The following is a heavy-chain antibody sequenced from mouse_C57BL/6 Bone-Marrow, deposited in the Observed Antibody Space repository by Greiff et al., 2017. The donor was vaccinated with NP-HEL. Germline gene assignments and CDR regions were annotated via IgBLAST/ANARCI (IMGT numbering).Heavy chain of an antibody. CDR1: GYTFTSYW. CDR3: ATYGSSYCWYFDV. J-gene: IGHJ1*03. D-gene: IGHD1-1*01. V-gene: IGHV1-64*01. Sequence: QVQLQQPGAELVKPGASVKLSCKASGYTFTSYWMHWVKQRPGQGLEWIGMIHPNSGSTNYNEKFKSKATLNVDKSSSTAYMQLSSLTSEDSAVYYCATYGSSYCWYFDVWGTGTTVTVSS. CDR2: IHPNSGST.